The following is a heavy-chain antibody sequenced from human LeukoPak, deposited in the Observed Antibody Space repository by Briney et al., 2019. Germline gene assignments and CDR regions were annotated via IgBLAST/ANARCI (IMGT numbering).Heavy chain of an antibody. Sequence: SETLSLTCTVSGGSISSYYWSWTRQPPGKGLEWIGYIYYSGSTNYNPSLKSRVTISVDTSKNQFSLKLSSVNAADTAMYYCARGGGPDTIAAATYYFDYWGQGTLVTVSS. J-gene: IGHJ4*02. CDR1: GGSISSYY. CDR2: IYYSGST. D-gene: IGHD6-13*01. V-gene: IGHV4-59*08. CDR3: ARGGGPDTIAAATYYFDY.